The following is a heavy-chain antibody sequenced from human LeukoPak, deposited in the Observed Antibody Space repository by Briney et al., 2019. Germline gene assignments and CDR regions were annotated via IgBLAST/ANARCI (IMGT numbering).Heavy chain of an antibody. CDR3: AKDLYCSGGSCYSDYYYYYYGMDV. V-gene: IGHV3-23*01. CDR2: ISGGGTST. J-gene: IGHJ6*02. Sequence: GGSLRLSCAASGFTFSSYAMSWVRQAPGKGLEWVSGISGGGTSTYYADSVKGRFTISRDNSKNTLYLQMNSLRAEDTAVYYCAKDLYCSGGSCYSDYYYYYYGMDVWGQGTTVTVSS. D-gene: IGHD2-15*01. CDR1: GFTFSSYA.